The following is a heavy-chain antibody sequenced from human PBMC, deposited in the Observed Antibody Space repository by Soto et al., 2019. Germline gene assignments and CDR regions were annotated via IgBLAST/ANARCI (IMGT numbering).Heavy chain of an antibody. D-gene: IGHD6-19*01. CDR3: ARGKVLAVAGTRGIFDY. CDR1: GGSFSGYY. CDR2: INHSGST. V-gene: IGHV4-34*01. Sequence: SETLSLTCAVYGGSFSGYYWSWIRQPPGKGLEWIGEINHSGSTNYNPSLKSRVTISVDTSKNQFSLKLSSVTAADTAVYYCARGKVLAVAGTRGIFDYWGQGTLVTVSS. J-gene: IGHJ4*02.